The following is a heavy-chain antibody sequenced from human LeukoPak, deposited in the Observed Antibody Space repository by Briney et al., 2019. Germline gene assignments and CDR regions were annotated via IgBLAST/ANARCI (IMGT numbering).Heavy chain of an antibody. CDR1: GYSFPSYG. Sequence: GASVKVSCKTSGYSFPSYGISWVRQAPGQELEWMGWISAYNGNTNYAQKVQGRITMTTDTSTSTAYMELKSLRSDDTAVYYCATLWTDLRYCSGTNCSEGKYFEHWGQGTLITVSS. CDR2: ISAYNGNT. CDR3: ATLWTDLRYCSGTNCSEGKYFEH. V-gene: IGHV1-18*04. J-gene: IGHJ1*01. D-gene: IGHD2-2*01.